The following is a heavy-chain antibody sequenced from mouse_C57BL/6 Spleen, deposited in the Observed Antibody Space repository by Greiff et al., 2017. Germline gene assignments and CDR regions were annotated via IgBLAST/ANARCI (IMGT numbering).Heavy chain of an antibody. V-gene: IGHV5-4*01. CDR1: GFTFSSYA. CDR3: ARDVVGVTNDYAMDY. D-gene: IGHD2-2*01. Sequence: EVKLVESGGGLVKPGGSLKLSCAASGFTFSSYAMSWVRQTPEKRLEWVATISDGGRYTYSPDNVKGRFTMSRDNAKKNLYLQMSHLKSEDTAMYDCARDVVGVTNDYAMDYWGQGTSVNVSS. CDR2: ISDGGRYT. J-gene: IGHJ4*01.